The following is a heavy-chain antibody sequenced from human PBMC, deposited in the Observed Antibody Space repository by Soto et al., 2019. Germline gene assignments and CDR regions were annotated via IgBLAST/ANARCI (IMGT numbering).Heavy chain of an antibody. CDR1: GLTSSGAT. CDR2: ISYDGSNK. Sequence: GGSLRVPYAAEGLTSSGATMYWLGQASGMGREWVGVISYDGSNKYYADSVKGRFTISRDNSKNTLYLQMNSLRAEDTAVYYCAILQSWSSSRWDYCCYCGQATLVVVSS. D-gene: IGHD2-2*01. V-gene: IGHV3-30-3*01. CDR3: AILQSWSSSRWDYCCY. J-gene: IGHJ1*01.